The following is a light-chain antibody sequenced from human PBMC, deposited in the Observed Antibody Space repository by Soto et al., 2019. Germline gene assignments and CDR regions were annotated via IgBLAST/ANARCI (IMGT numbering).Light chain of an antibody. CDR1: QSLNDW. Sequence: DIQMTQSPSTLSASVGDRVTITCRASQSLNDWLAWYQQKPGKAPKLLIYKASGLESGVPSRFSGSGSGTEFTLSISSLQPDDFATYYCQQFNSYSWTFGQGTKVEIK. CDR3: QQFNSYSWT. J-gene: IGKJ1*01. V-gene: IGKV1-5*03. CDR2: KAS.